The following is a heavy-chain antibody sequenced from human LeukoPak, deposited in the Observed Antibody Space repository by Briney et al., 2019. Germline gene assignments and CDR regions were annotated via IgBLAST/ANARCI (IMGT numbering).Heavy chain of an antibody. V-gene: IGHV4-59*01. CDR1: GGSISQYY. CDR3: ARVKDFAYSFFDL. Sequence: SETLSLTCTLSGGSISQYYWSWIRQPPGKGPEWIGYVYRSGNTNYNPSLKNRVTISVDTSKNHFSLNLTSVTAAGTAVYYCARVKDFAYSFFDLWGRGTLVTVSS. J-gene: IGHJ2*01. CDR2: VYRSGNT.